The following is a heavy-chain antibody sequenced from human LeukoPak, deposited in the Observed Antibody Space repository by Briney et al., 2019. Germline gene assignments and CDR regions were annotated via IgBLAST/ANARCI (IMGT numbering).Heavy chain of an antibody. D-gene: IGHD3-10*01. J-gene: IGHJ5*02. CDR2: IYYSETT. CDR1: GGSISSSSYY. Sequence: SETLSLTCTVSGGSISSSSYYWGWIRQPPGKGLEWIGSIYYSETTYYNPSLKSRVTISVDTSKNQFSLRLSSVTAADTAVYYCARQRYYGSGSYSLNWFDPWSQGTLVTVSS. V-gene: IGHV4-39*01. CDR3: ARQRYYGSGSYSLNWFDP.